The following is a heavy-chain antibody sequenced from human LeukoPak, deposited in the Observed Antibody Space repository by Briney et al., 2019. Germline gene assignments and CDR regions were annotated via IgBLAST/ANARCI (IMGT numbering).Heavy chain of an antibody. J-gene: IGHJ3*02. CDR2: INPNSGGT. CDR3: AREKGGEVHDDAFDI. V-gene: IGHV1-2*06. Sequence: ASVKVSCKASGYTFTYRYLHWVRQAPGQALEWMGRINPNSGGTNYAQKFQGRVTMTRDTSITTAYMELSRLRTDDTAVYYCAREKGGEVHDDAFDIWGQGTMVTVSS. D-gene: IGHD3-16*01. CDR1: GYTFTYRY.